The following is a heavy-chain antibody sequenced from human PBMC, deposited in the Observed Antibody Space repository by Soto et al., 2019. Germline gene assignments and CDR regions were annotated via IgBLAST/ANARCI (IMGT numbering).Heavy chain of an antibody. V-gene: IGHV3-74*01. Sequence: GGSLRLSCEASGFIFTNFWMHWVRQVPGKGLVWVSRIDTSGSSTSYADSVKGRFIISRDNAKNTVSPQMNSLRAEDTGVYYCAKDSWYFDLWSQGSLVTVSS. D-gene: IGHD6-13*01. CDR2: IDTSGSST. J-gene: IGHJ4*02. CDR3: AKDSWYFDL. CDR1: GFIFTNFW.